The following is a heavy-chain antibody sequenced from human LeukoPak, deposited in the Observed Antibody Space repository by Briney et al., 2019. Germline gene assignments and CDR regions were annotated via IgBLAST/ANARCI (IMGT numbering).Heavy chain of an antibody. V-gene: IGHV4-59*01. CDR2: IYHSGST. CDR3: ARGGAARLHFQN. D-gene: IGHD6-6*01. Sequence: PSETLSLTCTVSGGSISTYYWTWIRQPPGKGLEWIGYIYHSGSTNYNPSLQSRVTIPVHTSKNQFSLNLNSVTGADTAVYYCARGGAARLHFQNWGQGTLVTVSS. CDR1: GGSISTYY. J-gene: IGHJ1*01.